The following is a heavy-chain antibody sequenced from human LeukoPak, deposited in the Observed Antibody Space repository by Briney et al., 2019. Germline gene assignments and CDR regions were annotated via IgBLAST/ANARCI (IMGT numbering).Heavy chain of an antibody. D-gene: IGHD2/OR15-2a*01. CDR1: GYTFTGYY. J-gene: IGHJ1*01. V-gene: IGHV1-2*02. CDR2: INPNSGGT. CDR3: ARSTSPHENEYFEH. Sequence: ASVTVSCKASGYTFTGYYMHWVRQAPGQGLEWMGWINPNSGGTNYIQNFQGRVTMTRGTSISTAYMELSRLRSDDTAVYYCARSTSPHENEYFEHWGQGTLVTVSS.